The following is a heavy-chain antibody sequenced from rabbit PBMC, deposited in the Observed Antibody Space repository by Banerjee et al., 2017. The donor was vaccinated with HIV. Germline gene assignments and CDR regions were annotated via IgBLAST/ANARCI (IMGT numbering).Heavy chain of an antibody. D-gene: IGHD6-1*01. CDR2: IATGSGRT. Sequence: QEQLVESGGGLVQPEGSLTLTCKASGLDFSSSYWICWVRQAPGKGLEWIACIATGSGRTWYASWVISRFTITSNTNQNTVTLQMTSLTAADTATYFCARGGAGYAGYGYGLWGPGTLVTVS. CDR3: ARGGAGYAGYGYGL. J-gene: IGHJ6*01. V-gene: IGHV1S43*01. CDR1: GLDFSSSYW.